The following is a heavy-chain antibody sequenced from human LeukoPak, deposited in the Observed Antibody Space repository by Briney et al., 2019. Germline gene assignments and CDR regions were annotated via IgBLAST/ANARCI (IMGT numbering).Heavy chain of an antibody. J-gene: IGHJ4*02. CDR2: FHDSEST. CDR3: ARGDASGRPGIGFDF. V-gene: IGHV4-59*01. Sequence: SETLSLTCTVSGGSISNSYWSWIRQPPGKGLEWIGFFHDSESTNYNPSLKSRVSISLDTSKNQVSLLLSSVTAADTAVYYCARGDASGRPGIGFDFWGQGTLVSVSS. CDR1: GGSISNSY. D-gene: IGHD1-26*01.